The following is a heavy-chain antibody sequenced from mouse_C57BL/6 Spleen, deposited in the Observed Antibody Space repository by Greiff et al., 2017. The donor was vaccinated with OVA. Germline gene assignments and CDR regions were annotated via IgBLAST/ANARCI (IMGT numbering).Heavy chain of an antibody. CDR3: ARSYYYGSSAYWYFDV. J-gene: IGHJ1*03. CDR1: GFSLSTSGMG. V-gene: IGHV8-12*01. Sequence: QVTLKVSGPGILQSSQTLSLTCSFSGFSLSTSGMGVSWIRQPSGKGLEWLAHIYWDDDKRYNPSLKSRLTISKDTSRNQVFLKITSVDTADTATYDCARSYYYGSSAYWYFDVWGTGTTVTVSS. CDR2: IYWDDDK. D-gene: IGHD1-1*01.